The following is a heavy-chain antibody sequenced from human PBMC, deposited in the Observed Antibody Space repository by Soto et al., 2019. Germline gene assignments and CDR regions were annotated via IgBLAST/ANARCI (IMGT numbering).Heavy chain of an antibody. Sequence: QVQLVESGGGVVQPGRSLRLSCAASGFTFSSYGMHWVRQAPGKGLEWVAVISYDGSNKYYADSVKGRFTISRYNSKNTLYLQMNSLRAEATAVYYCAKGDCCGDFYSFDACDIWGQGTMFTVSS. V-gene: IGHV3-30*18. CDR1: GFTFSSYG. J-gene: IGHJ3*02. D-gene: IGHD2-21*02. CDR2: ISYDGSNK. CDR3: AKGDCCGDFYSFDACDI.